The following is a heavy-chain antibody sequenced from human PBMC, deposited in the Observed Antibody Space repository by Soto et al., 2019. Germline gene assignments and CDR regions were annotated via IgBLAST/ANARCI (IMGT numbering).Heavy chain of an antibody. CDR2: ISAYNGNT. CDR3: EADSGYANHYYMDV. J-gene: IGHJ6*03. D-gene: IGHD5-12*01. Sequence: ASVKVSCKASGYTFTSYGISWVRQAPGQGLEWMGWISAYNGNTNYAQELQGRVTMTTDTSTSTAYMELRSLRSDDTAVYYCEADSGYANHYYMDVWGKGTTVTVSS. V-gene: IGHV1-18*01. CDR1: GYTFTSYG.